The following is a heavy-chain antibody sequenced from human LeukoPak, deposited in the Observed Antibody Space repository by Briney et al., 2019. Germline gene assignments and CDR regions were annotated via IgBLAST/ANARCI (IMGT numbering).Heavy chain of an antibody. CDR2: IYYSGST. CDR1: GGSISSSSYY. V-gene: IGHV4-39*01. CDR3: ARGDCSGGSCYLFDY. D-gene: IGHD2-15*01. J-gene: IGHJ4*02. Sequence: SESLSLTCTVSGGSISSSSYYWGWIRQPPGKGLEWIGSIYYSGSTYYNPSLKSRVTISVDTSKNQFSLKLSSVTAADTAVYYCARGDCSGGSCYLFDYWGQGALVTVSS.